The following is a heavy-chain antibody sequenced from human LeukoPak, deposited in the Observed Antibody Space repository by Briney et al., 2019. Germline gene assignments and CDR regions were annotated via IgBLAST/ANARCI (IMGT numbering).Heavy chain of an antibody. D-gene: IGHD6-19*01. CDR3: AKDSTRVSSGPLY. J-gene: IGHJ4*02. CDR2: ISYDGSNK. Sequence: PGRSLRLSCAASGFTFSSYAMHWVRQAPGKGLEWVAVISYDGSNKYYADSVKGRFTISRDNSKNTLYLQMNSLRAEDTAVYYCAKDSTRVSSGPLYWGQGTLVTVSS. CDR1: GFTFSSYA. V-gene: IGHV3-30-3*01.